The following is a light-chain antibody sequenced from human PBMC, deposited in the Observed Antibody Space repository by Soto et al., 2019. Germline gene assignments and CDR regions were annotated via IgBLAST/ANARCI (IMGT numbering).Light chain of an antibody. CDR1: QSVSNN. Sequence: EMLMTQSPATLSVSPGERATLSCRASQSVSNNLAWYQQKPGQAPRLLIYGASTRATGIPARFSGSGSGTEFTLTICSLQSEDFAVYYCQQYSKWPLSFGPGTKVDNK. J-gene: IGKJ3*01. CDR3: QQYSKWPLS. V-gene: IGKV3-15*01. CDR2: GAS.